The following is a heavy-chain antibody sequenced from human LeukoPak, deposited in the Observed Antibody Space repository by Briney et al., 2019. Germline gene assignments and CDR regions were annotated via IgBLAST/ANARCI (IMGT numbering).Heavy chain of an antibody. Sequence: SETLSLTCTVSGGSISSSSYYWGWIRQPPGKGLEWIGSIYYSGSTYYNPSLKSRVTISVDTSKNQFSLKLSSVTAADTAVYYCARPMVDYDFWSGYYDKASTPGVTSLAFDIWGQGTMVTVSS. CDR3: ARPMVDYDFWSGYYDKASTPGVTSLAFDI. CDR1: GGSISSSSYY. D-gene: IGHD3-3*01. CDR2: IYYSGST. V-gene: IGHV4-39*01. J-gene: IGHJ3*02.